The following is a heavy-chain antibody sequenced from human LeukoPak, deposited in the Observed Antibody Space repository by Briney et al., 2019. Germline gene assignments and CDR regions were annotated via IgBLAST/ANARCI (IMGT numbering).Heavy chain of an antibody. CDR3: ARPRGCSGGSCYSGTPYFDY. V-gene: IGHV5-51*01. Sequence: HGESLKISCKGSGDSFTSYWVGWVGQLPGKGREWMGIIYPGDSDTRYRPSCQGQVTISADTSISTAYLQWSSLKASDTAMYYCARPRGCSGGSCYSGTPYFDYWGQGTLVTVSS. J-gene: IGHJ4*02. CDR2: IYPGDSDT. CDR1: GDSFTSYW. D-gene: IGHD2-15*01.